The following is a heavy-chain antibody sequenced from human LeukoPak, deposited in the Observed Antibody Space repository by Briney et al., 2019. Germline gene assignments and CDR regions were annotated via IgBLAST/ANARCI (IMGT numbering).Heavy chain of an antibody. CDR1: GDSLSSYSAA. CDR2: TYYRSKWFN. D-gene: IGHD3-3*02. CDR3: AGGLLLSAIWVDSFNI. J-gene: IGHJ3*02. V-gene: IGHV6-1*01. Sequence: SQTLALTCAISGDSLSSYSAAWDWIRQSPSRGLEWLGRTYYRSKWFNDYALSVKSRITINPDTSKNQFSLQLNSVIPEDTAVCDCAGGLLLSAIWVDSFNIWGQGTMVTVSS.